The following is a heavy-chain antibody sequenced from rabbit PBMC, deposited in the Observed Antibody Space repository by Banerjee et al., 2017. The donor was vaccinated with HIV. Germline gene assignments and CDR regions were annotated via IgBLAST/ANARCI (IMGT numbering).Heavy chain of an antibody. CDR3: ARGRYVGYAGYGVAGGYYFDL. J-gene: IGHJ4*01. V-gene: IGHV1S45*01. CDR1: GFSLSENYA. CDR2: IDTDSSGST. D-gene: IGHD7-1*01. Sequence: QEQLVESGGGLFQPGGSLALTCKASGFSLSENYAMCWVRQAPGKGLEWIGCIDTDSSGSTGYASWAKGRFTISKTSSTTVTLQMTSLTAADTATYFCARGRYVGYAGYGVAGGYYFDLWGPGTLVTVS.